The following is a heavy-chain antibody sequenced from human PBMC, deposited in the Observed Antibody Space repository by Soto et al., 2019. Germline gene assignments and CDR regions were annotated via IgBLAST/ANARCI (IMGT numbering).Heavy chain of an antibody. V-gene: IGHV3-74*01. CDR2: IYGSTT. Sequence: GGSLMLSCSASGFTFSSYWMHSVLQAPGKGLVWVSRIYGSTTSYADSVKGRFTISRDNAKNTLYLQLNSLRAEDTAVYYCERGNTGYGNFDYWGQGTRVTVSS. CDR1: GFTFSSYW. CDR3: ERGNTGYGNFDY. J-gene: IGHJ4*02. D-gene: IGHD5-12*01.